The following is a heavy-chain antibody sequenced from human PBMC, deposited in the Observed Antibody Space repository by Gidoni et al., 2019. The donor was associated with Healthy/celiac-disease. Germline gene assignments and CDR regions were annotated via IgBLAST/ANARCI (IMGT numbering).Heavy chain of an antibody. V-gene: IGHV1-69*01. D-gene: IGHD3-3*01. J-gene: IGHJ5*02. CDR2: IIHIFGTA. Sequence: QVQLVQSGAEVQKPGSSVKVSCKASGGTFSSSAISWVRQAPGQGLERMGGIIHIFGTANDAQKFQGRVKITADESTSTAYMEMSSLRSEDTAVYYCARVGEGSNDPWGQGTLVTVSS. CDR3: ARVGEGSNDP. CDR1: GGTFSSSA.